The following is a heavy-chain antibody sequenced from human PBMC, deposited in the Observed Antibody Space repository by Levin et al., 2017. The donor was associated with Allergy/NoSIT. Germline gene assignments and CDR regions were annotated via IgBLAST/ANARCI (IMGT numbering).Heavy chain of an antibody. CDR2: VASDGGLK. CDR3: AKEVASTGYYAYFDH. D-gene: IGHD3-22*01. J-gene: IGHJ4*02. V-gene: IGHV3-30*18. Sequence: GGSLRLSCVASGFTFSTYCMQWVRQAPGKGLEWVAVVASDGGLKFYGDSVKGRFTISRDNFKNTVYLQMDSLRPEDTAVYYCAKEVASTGYYAYFDHWGQGTLVTVAS. CDR1: GFTFSTYC.